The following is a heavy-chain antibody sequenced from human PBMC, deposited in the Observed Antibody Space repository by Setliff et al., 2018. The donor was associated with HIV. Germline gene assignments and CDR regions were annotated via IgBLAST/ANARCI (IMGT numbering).Heavy chain of an antibody. CDR3: ARHSIAVVIGVPERDDAFDI. J-gene: IGHJ3*02. D-gene: IGHD2-21*01. V-gene: IGHV4-39*01. CDR1: GGSISRRDYC. Sequence: SETLSLTCTVSGGSISRRDYCWGWIRQPPGKGLEWIGSVYYTWNTYYNPSLKSRVTVSVDTSKDQFSLKLSSVTAADTAVYYCARHSIAVVIGVPERDDAFDIWGHGTMVTVSS. CDR2: VYYTWNT.